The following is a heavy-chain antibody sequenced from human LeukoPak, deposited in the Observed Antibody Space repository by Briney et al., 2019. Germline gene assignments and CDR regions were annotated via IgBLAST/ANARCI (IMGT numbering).Heavy chain of an antibody. CDR2: IYYSGST. CDR1: GGSISGYY. Sequence: SETLSLTCTVSGGSISGYYWSWIRQPPGKGLECLGYIYYSGSTNYNPSLKSRVTISIDTSKNHFSLKLSSVTAADTAVYYCARRGYSSGFYYFDYWGQGTLVTVSS. V-gene: IGHV4-59*08. CDR3: ARRGYSSGFYYFDY. J-gene: IGHJ4*02. D-gene: IGHD6-19*01.